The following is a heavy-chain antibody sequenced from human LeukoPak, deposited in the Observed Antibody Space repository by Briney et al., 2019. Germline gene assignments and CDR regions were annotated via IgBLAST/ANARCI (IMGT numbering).Heavy chain of an antibody. J-gene: IGHJ4*02. D-gene: IGHD6-13*01. CDR1: GDSISNSNFY. CDR2: IYYSGST. V-gene: IGHV4-61*01. CDR3: ARAGIAAAGGTFDY. Sequence: PSETLSLTCTVSGDSISNSNFYWSWIRRPPGKGLEWIGYIYYSGSTNYNPSLKSRVTISVDTSKNQFSLKLSSVTAADTAVYYCARAGIAAAGGTFDYWGQGTLVTVSS.